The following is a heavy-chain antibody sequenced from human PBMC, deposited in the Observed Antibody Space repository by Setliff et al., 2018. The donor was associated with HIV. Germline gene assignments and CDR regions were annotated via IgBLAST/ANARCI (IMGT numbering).Heavy chain of an antibody. V-gene: IGHV4-39*07. CDR1: GGFISSSSYY. CDR3: AGGVIETDYDYVDIYYYNYMDV. CDR2: IFYSGST. D-gene: IGHD5-12*01. Sequence: SETLSLTCTVSGGFISSSSYYWGWIRQPPGKGLEWIGSIFYSGSTYYNPSLKSRVTISVDTSKNQFSLKLSSVTAADTAVYFCAGGVIETDYDYVDIYYYNYMDVWGKGTTVTVSS. J-gene: IGHJ6*03.